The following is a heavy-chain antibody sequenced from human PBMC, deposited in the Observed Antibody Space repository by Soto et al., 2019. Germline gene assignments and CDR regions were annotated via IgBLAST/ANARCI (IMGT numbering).Heavy chain of an antibody. D-gene: IGHD6-6*01. CDR3: ARGTAARPIDEYYYYYGMDV. CDR2: IIPIFGTA. V-gene: IGHV1-69*13. Sequence: SVKVSCKASGGTFSSYAISWVRQAPGQGLEWMGGIIPIFGTANYAQKFQGRVTITADESTSTAYMELSSLRSEDTAVYYCARGTAARPIDEYYYYYGMDVSGPGTTVTVSS. J-gene: IGHJ6*02. CDR1: GGTFSSYA.